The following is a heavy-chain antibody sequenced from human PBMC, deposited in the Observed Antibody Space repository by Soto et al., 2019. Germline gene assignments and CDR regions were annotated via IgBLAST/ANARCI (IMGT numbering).Heavy chain of an antibody. J-gene: IGHJ4*02. Sequence: GGSLRLSCAASGFSFSTYSMNWVRQAPGKGLEWVSCISGSSSYIYYADSVKGRFTISRDNARNSLYLQMNSLRAEDTAVYYCAGSYDMWSGYDFWGQGISVTVSS. CDR1: GFSFSTYS. V-gene: IGHV3-21*01. CDR3: AGSYDMWSGYDF. D-gene: IGHD3-3*01. CDR2: ISGSSSYI.